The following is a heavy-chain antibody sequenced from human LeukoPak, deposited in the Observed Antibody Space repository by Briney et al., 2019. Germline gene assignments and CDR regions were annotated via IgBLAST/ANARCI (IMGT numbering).Heavy chain of an antibody. CDR3: DCSTPTCYAAGDY. D-gene: IGHD2-2*01. CDR2: IGNDGSNK. CDR1: GFTFSSYG. V-gene: IGHV3-30*02. Sequence: PGGSLRLSCAASGFTFSSYGMHWVRQAPGKGLEWVAFIGNDGSNKYYADSVKGRFTISRDNSKNTLYLQMNSLRAEDTAVYYCDCSTPTCYAAGDYWGQGTLVTVSS. J-gene: IGHJ4*02.